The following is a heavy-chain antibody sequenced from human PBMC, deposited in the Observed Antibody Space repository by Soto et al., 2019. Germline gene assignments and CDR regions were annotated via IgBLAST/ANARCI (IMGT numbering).Heavy chain of an antibody. CDR1: GYSFTSSW. CDR3: ARHGGSGYYDY. CDR2: LDPSDSYT. V-gene: IGHV5-10-1*01. D-gene: IGHD3-22*01. Sequence: PGESLKISCKGSGYSFTSSWISWGRQMPGKGLEWMGTLDPSDSYTNYSPSFQGHVTISADKSISTAYMQWSSLKASDTAIYYCARHGGSGYYDYWGQGTLVTVSS. J-gene: IGHJ4*02.